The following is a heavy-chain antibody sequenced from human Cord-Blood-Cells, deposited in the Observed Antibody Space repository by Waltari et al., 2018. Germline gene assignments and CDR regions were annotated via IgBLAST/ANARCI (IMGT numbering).Heavy chain of an antibody. J-gene: IGHJ6*02. D-gene: IGHD4-4*01. CDR3: AKDLALTTGLDYYYYGMDV. Sequence: LEWVSGISWNSGSIGYADSVKGRYTISRDNAKNSLYLQMNSLRAEDTALYYCAKDLALTTGLDYYYYGMDVWGQGTTVTVSS. CDR2: ISWNSGSI. V-gene: IGHV3-9*01.